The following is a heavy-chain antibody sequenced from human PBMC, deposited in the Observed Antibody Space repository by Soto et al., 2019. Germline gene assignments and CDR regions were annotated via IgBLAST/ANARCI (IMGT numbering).Heavy chain of an antibody. D-gene: IGHD2-2*02. Sequence: SETLSLTCTVPGGSISSGPYSWTWIRQPPGKGLEWLGYIYYSGKTDYNPSLRSRGSISVDRSNNQFSLILTSLTAADSAVYFCARGFSSASCYTGFDPWGQGTLVTVSS. V-gene: IGHV4-30-2*01. J-gene: IGHJ5*02. CDR3: ARGFSSASCYTGFDP. CDR1: GGSISSGPYS. CDR2: IYYSGKT.